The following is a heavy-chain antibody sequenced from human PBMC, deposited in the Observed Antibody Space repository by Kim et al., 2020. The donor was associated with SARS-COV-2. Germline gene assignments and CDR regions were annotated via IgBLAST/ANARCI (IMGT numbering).Heavy chain of an antibody. CDR2: IYSGGSST. CDR1: GFTFSSYA. CDR3: AKDLNSGYYAFDI. D-gene: IGHD3-22*01. J-gene: IGHJ3*02. V-gene: IGHV3-23*03. Sequence: GGSLRLSCAASGFTFSSYAMSWVRQAPGKGLEWVSVIYSGGSSTYYADSVKGRFTISRDNSKNTLYLQMNSLRAEDTAVYYCAKDLNSGYYAFDIWGQGTMVTVSS.